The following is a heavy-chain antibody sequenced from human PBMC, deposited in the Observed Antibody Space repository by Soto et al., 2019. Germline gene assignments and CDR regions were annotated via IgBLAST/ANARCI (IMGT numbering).Heavy chain of an antibody. J-gene: IGHJ3*02. CDR3: ARITDGIAAADDAFDI. Sequence: QVTLKESGPVLVKPTETLTLTCTVSGFSLSNARMGVSWIRQPPGKALEWLAHIFSNDEKSYSTSLKSMLTISKDTSKSQVVLTMTNMDPVDTATYYCARITDGIAAADDAFDIWGQGTMVTVSS. CDR2: IFSNDEK. V-gene: IGHV2-26*01. CDR1: GFSLSNARMG. D-gene: IGHD6-13*01.